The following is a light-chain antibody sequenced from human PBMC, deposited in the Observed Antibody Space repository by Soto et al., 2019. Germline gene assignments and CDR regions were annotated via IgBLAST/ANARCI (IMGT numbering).Light chain of an antibody. CDR2: DAS. J-gene: IGKJ1*01. V-gene: IGKV1-5*01. CDR1: QSVSGW. Sequence: DIQMTQSPSTLSASVGDSVTITCRPSQSVSGWLAWYQQKPGKAPKLLIYDASSLESGVPSRFSGSRSGTVYSLTISSLQPDDFATYYCQQYNSYSLTFGQGTKVDIK. CDR3: QQYNSYSLT.